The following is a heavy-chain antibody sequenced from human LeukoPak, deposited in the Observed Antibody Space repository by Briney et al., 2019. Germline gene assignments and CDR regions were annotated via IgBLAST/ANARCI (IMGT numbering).Heavy chain of an antibody. V-gene: IGHV4-31*03. CDR2: IYYSGST. D-gene: IGHD2-8*01. Sequence: PSETLSLTCTVSGGSISSGGYYWSWIRQHPGKGLEWIGYIYYSGSTYYNPSLKSRVTISVDTSKNQFSLKLSSVTASDTAMYYCARLNGYHFDYWGQGTLVTVSS. CDR3: ARLNGYHFDY. J-gene: IGHJ4*02. CDR1: GGSISSGGYY.